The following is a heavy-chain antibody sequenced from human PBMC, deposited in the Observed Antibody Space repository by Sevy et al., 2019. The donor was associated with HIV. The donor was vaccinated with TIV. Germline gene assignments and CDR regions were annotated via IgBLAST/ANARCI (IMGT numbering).Heavy chain of an antibody. J-gene: IGHJ4*02. Sequence: GGSLRLSCAASGFTFSSHWMHWVRQAPGKGLVWVSRINSDGGSITYADSVKGRFTISRDNSKKTVSLQMVSLRVEDTAVYFCASGSSGVPISWGQGTLVTVSS. CDR2: INSDGGSI. CDR3: ASGSSGVPIS. D-gene: IGHD3-3*01. CDR1: GFTFSSHW. V-gene: IGHV3-74*01.